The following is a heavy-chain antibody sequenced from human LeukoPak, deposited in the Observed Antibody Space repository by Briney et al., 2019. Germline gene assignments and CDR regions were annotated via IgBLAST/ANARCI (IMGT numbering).Heavy chain of an antibody. V-gene: IGHV3-48*01. CDR1: GFTFRSYS. CDR2: ISSTSSSI. Sequence: PGGSLRLSCAASGFTFRSYSMNWVRQAPGKGLEWVSYISSTSSSIYYADSVKGRFTISRDNAKNSLNPQMNSLRAEDTAVYYCARDDLTNGYNGNYWGQGTLVTVSS. CDR3: ARDDLTNGYNGNY. J-gene: IGHJ4*02. D-gene: IGHD5-24*01.